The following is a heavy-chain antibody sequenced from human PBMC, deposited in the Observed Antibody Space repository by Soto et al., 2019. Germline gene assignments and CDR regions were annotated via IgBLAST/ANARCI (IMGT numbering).Heavy chain of an antibody. D-gene: IGHD3-16*02. Sequence: GGSLRLSCAASGFTFSSYGMHWVRQAPGKGLEWVAVIWYDGSNKYYADSVKGRFTISRDNSKNTLYLQMNSLRAEDTAVYYCARDSRTQAYVWGSYRPSSNSFPDYWGQGTLVTVSS. CDR2: IWYDGSNK. J-gene: IGHJ4*02. CDR1: GFTFSSYG. CDR3: ARDSRTQAYVWGSYRPSSNSFPDY. V-gene: IGHV3-33*01.